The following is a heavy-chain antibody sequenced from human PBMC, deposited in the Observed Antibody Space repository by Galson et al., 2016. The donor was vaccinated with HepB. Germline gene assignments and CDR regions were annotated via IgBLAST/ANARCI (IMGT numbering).Heavy chain of an antibody. CDR2: ISNDGSNK. CDR1: GFTFSSYG. D-gene: IGHD3-10*01. J-gene: IGHJ4*02. CDR3: AKDALITLVRGVIMSYFDY. V-gene: IGHV3-30*18. Sequence: SLRLSCAASGFTFSSYGMHWVRQASGKGLEWVAVISNDGSNKDYADSVKGRFTISRDNSKNTLYLQMNSLRPEDTAVYYCAKDALITLVRGVIMSYFDYWGQGALVTFSS.